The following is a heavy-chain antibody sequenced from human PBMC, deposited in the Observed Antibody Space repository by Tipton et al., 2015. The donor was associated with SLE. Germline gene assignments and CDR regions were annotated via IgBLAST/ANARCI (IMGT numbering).Heavy chain of an antibody. CDR2: ISYDGSNK. D-gene: IGHD3-3*01. CDR3: ASSLLTVFAGFDY. CDR1: GFTFFTYA. V-gene: IGHV3-30*04. J-gene: IGHJ4*02. Sequence: TLRLSCAASGFTFFTYAMHWVRQAPGKGLEWVAVISYDGSNKYYADSVKGRFTISRDNSKNTLYLQMNSLRAEDTAVDYCASSLLTVFAGFDYWGQGTLVTVSS.